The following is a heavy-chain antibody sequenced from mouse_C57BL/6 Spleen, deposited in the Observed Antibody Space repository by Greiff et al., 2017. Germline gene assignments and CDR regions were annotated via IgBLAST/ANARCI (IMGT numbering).Heavy chain of an antibody. CDR3: AKNFYDGYYHYYAMDY. D-gene: IGHD2-3*01. CDR2: ICRCGST. V-gene: IGHV2-5*01. CDR1: GFSLTSYG. Sequence: QVHVKQSGPGLVQPSQSLSITCTVSGFSLTSYGVHWVRQSPGKGLEWLGVICRCGSTDYNASFMSRLSITKDNSKSQVFFKMNSLHADDTAIYYGAKNFYDGYYHYYAMDYWGQGTSVTVSS. J-gene: IGHJ4*01.